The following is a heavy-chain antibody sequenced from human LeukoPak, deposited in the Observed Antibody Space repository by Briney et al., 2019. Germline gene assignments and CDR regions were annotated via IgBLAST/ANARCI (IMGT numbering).Heavy chain of an antibody. V-gene: IGHV3-7*03. Sequence: GGSLRLSCAASGFTFSSYWMNWARQAPGKGLEWVASINHNGNVNYYVDSVKGRFTISRDNAKNSLYLEMSNLRAEDTAVYFCARGGGLDVWGQGATVTVSS. CDR3: ARGGGLDV. J-gene: IGHJ6*02. D-gene: IGHD3-16*01. CDR1: GFTFSSYW. CDR2: INHNGNVN.